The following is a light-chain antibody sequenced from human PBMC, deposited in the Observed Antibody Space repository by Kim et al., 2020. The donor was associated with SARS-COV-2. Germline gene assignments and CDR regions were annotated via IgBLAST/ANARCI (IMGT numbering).Light chain of an antibody. V-gene: IGLV1-44*01. CDR2: SND. CDR1: SSNVGSNT. CDR3: ATWDDGVDVVM. J-gene: IGLJ3*02. Sequence: QSVLTQPPSASGTPGQRVTISCFGGSSNVGSNTVNWYQQFPGTAPNFLIDSNDRRPSGVSARVSSSKSGTSASPAISGLQSEDEADYYCATWDDGVDVVMFGGGTPLTV.